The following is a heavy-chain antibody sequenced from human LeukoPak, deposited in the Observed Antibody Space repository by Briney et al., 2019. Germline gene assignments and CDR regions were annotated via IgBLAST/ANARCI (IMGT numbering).Heavy chain of an antibody. CDR3: ARTTHTAMDY. J-gene: IGHJ4*02. CDR1: GASMTAAY. D-gene: IGHD5-18*01. V-gene: IGHV4-59*01. CDR2: IFHTGIT. Sequence: SETLSLTCSVSGASMTAAYWAWIRQPPGKGLEYIGYIFHTGITKSSPSLKSRVTISVDTSKNQFSLKLSSVTAADTAVYYCARTTHTAMDYWGQGTLVTVSS.